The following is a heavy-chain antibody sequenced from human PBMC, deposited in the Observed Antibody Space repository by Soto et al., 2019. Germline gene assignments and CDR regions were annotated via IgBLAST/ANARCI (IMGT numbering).Heavy chain of an antibody. CDR3: ARDQGDVVVPAAKGYWYFDL. Sequence: QVQLVESGGGLVKPGGSLRLSCAASGFTFSDYYMSWIRQAPGKGLEWVSYISSSGSTIYYAESVKGRFPMSRDNAKNSLYLQMNSLRAEDTAVYYCARDQGDVVVPAAKGYWYFDLWGRGTLVTVSS. V-gene: IGHV3-11*01. D-gene: IGHD2-2*01. J-gene: IGHJ2*01. CDR2: ISSSGSTI. CDR1: GFTFSDYY.